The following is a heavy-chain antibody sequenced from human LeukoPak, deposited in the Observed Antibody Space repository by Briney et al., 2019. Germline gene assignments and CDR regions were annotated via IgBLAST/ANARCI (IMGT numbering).Heavy chain of an antibody. CDR1: GFTFSSYA. V-gene: IGHV3-23*01. CDR3: ARDQFDSSGYSQH. Sequence: GGSLRLSCAASGFTFSSYAMSWVRQAPGKGLEWVSAISGSGGSTYYADSVKGRFTISRDNSKNTLYLQMNSLRAEDTAVYYCARDQFDSSGYSQHWGQGTLVTVSS. D-gene: IGHD3-22*01. J-gene: IGHJ1*01. CDR2: ISGSGGST.